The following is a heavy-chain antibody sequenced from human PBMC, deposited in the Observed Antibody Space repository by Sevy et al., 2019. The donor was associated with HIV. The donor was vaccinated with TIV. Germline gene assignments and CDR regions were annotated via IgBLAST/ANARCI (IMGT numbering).Heavy chain of an antibody. V-gene: IGHV3-23*01. Sequence: GSLRLSCKPSGFTFITYAMNWVRQAPGKGLEWVSPIYGRGGTTYYADSVKGRFTISSDNSKNTLYLQMDSLRTEDTAIYYCAGARYDGSGSFDAFDIWGQGTMVTVSS. CDR3: AGARYDGSGSFDAFDI. D-gene: IGHD3-22*01. CDR2: IYGRGGTT. CDR1: GFTFITYA. J-gene: IGHJ3*02.